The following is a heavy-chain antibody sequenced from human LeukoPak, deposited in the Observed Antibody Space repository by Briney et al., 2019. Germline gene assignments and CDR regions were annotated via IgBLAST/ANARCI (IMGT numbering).Heavy chain of an antibody. CDR2: INPNSGGT. Sequence: ASVKVSCKASGYTFTGYYMHWVRQAPGQGLEWMGWINPNSGGTNYAQKFQGRVTMTRDTSISTAYMELSRLRSDDTAVYYCAREDGSGSRVGYMDVWGKGTTVTVSS. J-gene: IGHJ6*04. V-gene: IGHV1-2*02. CDR1: GYTFTGYY. CDR3: AREDGSGSRVGYMDV. D-gene: IGHD3-10*01.